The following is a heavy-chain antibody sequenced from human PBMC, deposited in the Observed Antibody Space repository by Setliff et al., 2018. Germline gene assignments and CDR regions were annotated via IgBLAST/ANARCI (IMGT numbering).Heavy chain of an antibody. Sequence: PSETLSLTCTVSGGSISSGSYYWSWIRQPAGKGLEWIGHIYTSGSTNYNPSLKSRVTISVDTSKKQLSLKLSSVTAADTAVYYCARRETYYNFWSGYYAYWGQGTLVTVS. CDR3: ARRETYYNFWSGYYAY. D-gene: IGHD3-3*01. V-gene: IGHV4-61*09. CDR1: GGSISSGSYY. J-gene: IGHJ4*02. CDR2: IYTSGST.